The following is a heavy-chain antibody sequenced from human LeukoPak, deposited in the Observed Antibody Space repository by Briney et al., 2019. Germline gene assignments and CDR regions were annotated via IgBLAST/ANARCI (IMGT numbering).Heavy chain of an antibody. V-gene: IGHV3-30*03. J-gene: IGHJ4*02. CDR1: GFTFSSYG. D-gene: IGHD3-10*01. Sequence: PGGSLRLSCAASGFTFSSYGMHWVRQAPGKGLEWVAVISYDGSNKYYADSVKGRFTISRDNSKNTLYLQMNSLRAEDTAVYYCARGRGTMVRGAAFDYWGQGTLVTVSS. CDR2: ISYDGSNK. CDR3: ARGRGTMVRGAAFDY.